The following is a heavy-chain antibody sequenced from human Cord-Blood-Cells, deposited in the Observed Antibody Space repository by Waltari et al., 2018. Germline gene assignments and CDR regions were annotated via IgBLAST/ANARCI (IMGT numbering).Heavy chain of an antibody. Sequence: EVQLVESGGGLIQPGGSLRPSCAASGFTVSSNHMSWGGQAPGKGREWVSVIYSGGSTYYADSVKGRFTISRDNSKNTLYLQMNSLRAEDTAVYYCARWFASDLHFDYWGQGTLVTVSS. J-gene: IGHJ4*02. CDR3: ARWFASDLHFDY. V-gene: IGHV3-53*01. CDR1: GFTVSSNH. CDR2: IYSGGST. D-gene: IGHD2-21*01.